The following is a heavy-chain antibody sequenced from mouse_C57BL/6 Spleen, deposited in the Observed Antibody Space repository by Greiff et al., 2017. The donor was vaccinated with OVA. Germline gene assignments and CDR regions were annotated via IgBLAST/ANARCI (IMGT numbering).Heavy chain of an antibody. CDR2: ISSGGSYT. J-gene: IGHJ1*03. CDR1: GFTFSSYG. D-gene: IGHD1-1*01. V-gene: IGHV5-6*02. CDR3: ARRYGSRYFDV. Sequence: EVMLVESGGDLVKPGGSLKLSCAASGFTFSSYGMSWVRQTPDKRLEWVATISSGGSYTYYPDSVKGRFTISRDNAKNTLYLQMSSLKSEDTAMYYCARRYGSRYFDVWGTGTTVTVSS.